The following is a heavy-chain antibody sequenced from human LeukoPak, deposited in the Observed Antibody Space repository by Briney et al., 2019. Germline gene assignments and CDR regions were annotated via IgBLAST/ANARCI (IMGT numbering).Heavy chain of an antibody. Sequence: GGSLRLSCAASGFTFRSYEMNWVRQAPGKGLERVSYISSSGSTIYYADSVKGRFIISRDNSKNTLYMQMNSLRPEDTAVYYCARGDKELLFKRRKGGFDPWGQGTLVTVSS. CDR3: ARGDKELLFKRRKGGFDP. CDR2: ISSSGSTI. V-gene: IGHV3-48*03. CDR1: GFTFRSYE. J-gene: IGHJ5*02. D-gene: IGHD2-2*01.